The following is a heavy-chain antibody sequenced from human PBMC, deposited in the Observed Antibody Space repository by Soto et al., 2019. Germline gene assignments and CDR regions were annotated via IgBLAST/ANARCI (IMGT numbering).Heavy chain of an antibody. V-gene: IGHV4-30-4*01. D-gene: IGHD3-3*01. Sequence: KPSETLSLTCTVSGASISRGDYYWNWIRQSPGKGLEWIGNTYNNGRPNYNPSLKSRVTISGDSSKNQFSLKLRSLSAADTAVYYCARGGVYDFWSGLFDWGPGTSVTVSS. J-gene: IGHJ4*02. CDR2: TYNNGRP. CDR3: ARGGVYDFWSGLFD. CDR1: GASISRGDYY.